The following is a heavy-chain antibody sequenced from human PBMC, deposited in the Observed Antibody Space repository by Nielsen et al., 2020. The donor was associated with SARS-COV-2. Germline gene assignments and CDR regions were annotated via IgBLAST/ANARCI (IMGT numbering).Heavy chain of an antibody. D-gene: IGHD3-3*01. CDR1: DGSLSGHY. CDR3: ARDGASGRFYDWLSHFDL. Sequence: SETLSLTCAVSDGSLSGHYWTWIRQPPGKGLEWIGEVSHSGSTNTNPSLKSRVTISADTSKSQFSLKLRSVTAADTAVYYCARDGASGRFYDWLSHFDLWGRGTLVTVSS. V-gene: IGHV4-34*01. CDR2: VSHSGST. J-gene: IGHJ2*01.